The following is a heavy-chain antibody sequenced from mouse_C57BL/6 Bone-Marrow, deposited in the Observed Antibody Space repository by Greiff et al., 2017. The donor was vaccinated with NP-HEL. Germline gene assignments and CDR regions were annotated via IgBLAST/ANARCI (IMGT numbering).Heavy chain of an antibody. J-gene: IGHJ4*01. CDR1: GYTFTSYW. D-gene: IGHD1-1*01. V-gene: IGHV1-55*01. CDR3: ARWEYYPYYYAMDY. CDR2: IYHGSGST. Sequence: QVQLKQPGAELVKPGASVKMSCKASGYTFTSYWITWVKQRPGQGLEWIGDIYHGSGSTNYNEKFKSKATLTVDTSSSTAYMQLSSLTSEDSAVYYCARWEYYPYYYAMDYWGQGTSVTVSS.